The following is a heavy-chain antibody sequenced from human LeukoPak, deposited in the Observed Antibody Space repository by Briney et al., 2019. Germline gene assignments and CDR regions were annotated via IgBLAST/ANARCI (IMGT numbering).Heavy chain of an antibody. V-gene: IGHV3-64*01. CDR2: ISSNGGST. Sequence: GGSLRLSCTASGFTFSSYAMHWVRQAPGKGLEYVSAISSNGGSTYYANSVKGRFTISRDNSKNTLYLQMGSLRAEDMAVYYCAKWDSSSWYVGFDYWGQGTLVTVSS. D-gene: IGHD6-13*01. CDR3: AKWDSSSWYVGFDY. CDR1: GFTFSSYA. J-gene: IGHJ4*02.